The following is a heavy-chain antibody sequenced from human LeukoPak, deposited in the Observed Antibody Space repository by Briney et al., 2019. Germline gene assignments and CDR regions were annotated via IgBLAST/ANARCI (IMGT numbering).Heavy chain of an antibody. V-gene: IGHV1-69*05. CDR3: ARDGFFGSGIVGAFDI. Sequence: SVKVSCKASGNSISNYAVSWVRQAPGQGFEWMGGIIPIFGTADYAQKFQGRVTMTTDTSTSTAYMELRSLRPDDTAVYYCARDGFFGSGIVGAFDIWGRGTMVTVSS. CDR2: IIPIFGTA. J-gene: IGHJ3*02. CDR1: GNSISNYA. D-gene: IGHD3-10*01.